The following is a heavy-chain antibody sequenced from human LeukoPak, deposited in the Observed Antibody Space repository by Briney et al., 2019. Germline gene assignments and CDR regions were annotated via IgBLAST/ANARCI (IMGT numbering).Heavy chain of an antibody. CDR2: MNPNSGNT. D-gene: IGHD6-13*01. CDR1: GYTFTSYG. J-gene: IGHJ3*02. Sequence: ASVKVSCKASGYTFTSYGISWVRQAPGQGLEWMGWMNPNSGNTGYAQKFQGRVTITRNTSITTAYMELSSLRSEDTAVYYCSVAAVATRLGDALDIWGQGTMVTVSS. V-gene: IGHV1-8*03. CDR3: SVAAVATRLGDALDI.